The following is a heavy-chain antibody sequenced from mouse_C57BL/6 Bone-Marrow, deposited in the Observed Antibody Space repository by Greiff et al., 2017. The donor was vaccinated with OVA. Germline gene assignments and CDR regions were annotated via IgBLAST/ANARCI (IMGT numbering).Heavy chain of an antibody. D-gene: IGHD2-1*01. Sequence: DVHLVESGGGLVQPGGSLKLSCAASGFTFSDYGLAWVRQAPRKGPEWVAFLSNLAYSIYSAATVTGRFTISRENAKNTLYLEKSSLRSEDTAMYDCARGGADYGNYAGFADWGQGTLVTVAA. V-gene: IGHV5-15*04. CDR2: LSNLAYSI. CDR1: GFTFSDYG. J-gene: IGHJ3*01. CDR3: ARGGADYGNYAGFAD.